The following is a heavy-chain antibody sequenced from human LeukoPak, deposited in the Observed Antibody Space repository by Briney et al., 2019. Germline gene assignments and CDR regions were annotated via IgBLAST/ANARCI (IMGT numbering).Heavy chain of an antibody. V-gene: IGHV3-23*01. J-gene: IGHJ4*02. CDR1: GFTFSSTD. D-gene: IGHD5-24*01. Sequence: GGSLRFSGSASGFTFSSTDMSRVGQAPGKGLEWVSAISGGGGRTYYADSVKGRFTISRDNSRNTLYLQMNSLRAEDTAVYYCAKDIEGEGYNLTPGGFDYWGQGTLVTVSS. CDR2: ISGGGGRT. CDR3: AKDIEGEGYNLTPGGFDY.